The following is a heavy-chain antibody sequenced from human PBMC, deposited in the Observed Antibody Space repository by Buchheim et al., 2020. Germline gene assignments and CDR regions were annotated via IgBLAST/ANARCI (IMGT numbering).Heavy chain of an antibody. J-gene: IGHJ5*02. Sequence: QVQLVESGGGVVQPGRSLRLSCAASGFTFSNHGMYWVRQAPGKGLQWVALISFDGTNTSYADSFMGRFTVSRDNSKNTLYLQMNSQRLEDTAVYYCVGGLLRSLEWLFVPWGQGT. CDR3: VGGLLRSLEWLFVP. CDR2: ISFDGTNT. V-gene: IGHV3-30*03. CDR1: GFTFSNHG. D-gene: IGHD3-3*01.